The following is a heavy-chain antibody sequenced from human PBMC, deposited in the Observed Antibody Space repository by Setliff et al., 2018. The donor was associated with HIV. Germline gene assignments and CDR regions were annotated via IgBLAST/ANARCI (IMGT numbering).Heavy chain of an antibody. CDR1: GGSISSGSYY. V-gene: IGHV4-61*02. Sequence: VSGGSISSGSYYWSWIRQPAGKGLEWIGRIYTSGSTNYNPSLKSRVTISVDTSKNQFSLKLTSVTAADTAVYFCARRIDNSGTFPDKNWFDTWGQGSLVTVSS. CDR2: IYTSGST. D-gene: IGHD3-10*01. CDR3: ARRIDNSGTFPDKNWFDT. J-gene: IGHJ5*02.